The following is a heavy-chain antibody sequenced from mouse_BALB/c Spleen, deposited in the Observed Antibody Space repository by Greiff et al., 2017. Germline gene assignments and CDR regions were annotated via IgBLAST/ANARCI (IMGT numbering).Heavy chain of an antibody. Sequence: EVHLVESGGGLVKPGGSLKLSCAASGFTFSDYYMYWVRQTREKRLEWVATISDGGSYTYYPDSVKGRFTISRDNAKNNLYLQMSSLKSEDTAMYYCARGEVRRGGYYAMDYWGQGTSVTVSS. CDR2: ISDGGSYT. CDR1: GFTFSDYY. J-gene: IGHJ4*01. D-gene: IGHD2-14*01. V-gene: IGHV5-4*02. CDR3: ARGEVRRGGYYAMDY.